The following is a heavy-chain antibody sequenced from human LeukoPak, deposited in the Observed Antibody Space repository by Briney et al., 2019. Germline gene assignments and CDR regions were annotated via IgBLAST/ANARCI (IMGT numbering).Heavy chain of an antibody. CDR1: GFTFSSYG. D-gene: IGHD5-12*01. CDR2: ISGTAFST. V-gene: IGHV3-23*01. J-gene: IGHJ4*02. Sequence: PGGSLRLSCAASGFTFSSYGMSWVRQAPGKGLEWVSIISGTAFSTYYADSVRGRFTISRDNSKNTLYLQMNSLRAEDTAVYYCAKDTGSGYDYFSYYFDHWGQGTLVTVSS. CDR3: AKDTGSGYDYFSYYFDH.